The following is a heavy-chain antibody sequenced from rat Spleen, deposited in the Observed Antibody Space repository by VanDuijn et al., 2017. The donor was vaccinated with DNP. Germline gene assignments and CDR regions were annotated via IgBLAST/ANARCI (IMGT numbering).Heavy chain of an antibody. D-gene: IGHD1-6*01. J-gene: IGHJ2*01. Sequence: EVQLQESGPGLVEPSQSLSLTCSVTGYSITSCCRWTWIRKVPGHKLEWMGYINSAGSTNYNPSLKGRISITSDTSKNQFFLQVNSVTTEDTATYYCARGDILRSFDYWGQGVMVTVSS. CDR2: INSAGST. V-gene: IGHV3-3*01. CDR1: GYSITSCCR. CDR3: ARGDILRSFDY.